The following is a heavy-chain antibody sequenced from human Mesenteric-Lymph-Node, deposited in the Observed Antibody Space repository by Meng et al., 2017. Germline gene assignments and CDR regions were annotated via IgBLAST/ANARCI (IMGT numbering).Heavy chain of an antibody. V-gene: IGHV4-59*01. CDR2: IYYSGST. J-gene: IGHJ6*02. CDR1: GGSISSYY. Sequence: SETLSLTCTVSGGSISSYYWSWIRQPPGKGLEWIGYIYYSGSTNYNPSLKSRVTIPVDTSKNQFSLKLSSVTAADTAVYYCARSYGYSYGPDYYYYYGMDVWGQGTTVTVSS. D-gene: IGHD5-18*01. CDR3: ARSYGYSYGPDYYYYYGMDV.